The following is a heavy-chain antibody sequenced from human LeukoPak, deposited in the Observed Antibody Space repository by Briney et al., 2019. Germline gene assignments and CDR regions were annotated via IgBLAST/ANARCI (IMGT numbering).Heavy chain of an antibody. Sequence: GGTLRLSCAASGFTFSSYGMSWVRQAPGKGLEWVSAISGSGGSAYYADSVKGRFTIYRDNSKNTLYLQMNSLRDEDTAVYYCARDPGYRGESGWFDPWGQGTQVTVSS. CDR1: GFTFSSYG. V-gene: IGHV3-23*01. CDR2: ISGSGGSA. D-gene: IGHD5-18*01. J-gene: IGHJ5*02. CDR3: ARDPGYRGESGWFDP.